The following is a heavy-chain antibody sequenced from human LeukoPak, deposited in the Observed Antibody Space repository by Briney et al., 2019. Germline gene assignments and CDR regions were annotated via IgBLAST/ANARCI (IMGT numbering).Heavy chain of an antibody. Sequence: ETLSLTCTVSGDSINSFYWSWIRQPAGKGLEWIGRIYTSGSTNYSPTLKSRVTMSVDTSKNQFSLKLSSVTAADTAVYYCARDVVAAVGSFDYWGQGTQVTVSS. D-gene: IGHD2-2*01. CDR2: IYTSGST. V-gene: IGHV4-4*07. CDR3: ARDVVAAVGSFDY. J-gene: IGHJ4*02. CDR1: GDSINSFY.